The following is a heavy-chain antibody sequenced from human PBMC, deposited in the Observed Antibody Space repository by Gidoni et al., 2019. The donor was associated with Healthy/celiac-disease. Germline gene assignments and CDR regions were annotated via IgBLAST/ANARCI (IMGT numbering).Heavy chain of an antibody. D-gene: IGHD6-19*01. CDR2: IWYDGSNK. CDR3: ARTERNWLVPSPTGYFDL. Sequence: QVQLVESGGGVVQPGRSLRLSCAASGFTFSSYGMHWVRQAPGKGLEWVAVIWYDGSNKYYADSVKGRFTISRDNSKNTLYLQMNSLRAEDTAVYYCARTERNWLVPSPTGYFDLWGRGTLVTVSS. CDR1: GFTFSSYG. V-gene: IGHV3-33*01. J-gene: IGHJ2*01.